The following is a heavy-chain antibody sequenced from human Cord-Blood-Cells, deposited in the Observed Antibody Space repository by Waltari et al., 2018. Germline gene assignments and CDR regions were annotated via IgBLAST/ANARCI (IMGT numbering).Heavy chain of an antibody. CDR2: IIAIFGTA. V-gene: IGHV1-69*12. J-gene: IGHJ6*02. Sequence: QVQLVQSGAEVKKPGSSVEVSCKASGGTFSSYAISWVRQAPGQGLEWMGGIIAIFGTANDAQKSQGRVTSTADDSESTAYMELSSLRSEETAVYYCARDASSSSYDYGMDVWGQGTTVTVSS. CDR1: GGTFSSYA. CDR3: ARDASSSSYDYGMDV. D-gene: IGHD6-6*01.